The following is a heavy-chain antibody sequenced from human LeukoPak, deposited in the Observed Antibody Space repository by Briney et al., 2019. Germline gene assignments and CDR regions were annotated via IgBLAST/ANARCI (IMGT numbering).Heavy chain of an antibody. J-gene: IGHJ4*02. V-gene: IGHV4-34*01. CDR1: GGSFRGYY. CDR3: ARRIVVITTLDY. CDR2: INHSGST. D-gene: IGHD3-22*01. Sequence: SETLSLTCAVYGGSFRGYYWSWLRQPPGKGLEWIGEINHSGSTNYNPSLKSRVTISVDTSKNQFSLKLSSVTAADTAVYYCARRIVVITTLDYWGQGTLVTVSS.